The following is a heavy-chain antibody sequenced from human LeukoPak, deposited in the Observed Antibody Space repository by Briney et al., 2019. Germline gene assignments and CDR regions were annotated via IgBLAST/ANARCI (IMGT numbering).Heavy chain of an antibody. V-gene: IGHV3-23*01. CDR1: GLTFSNYA. Sequence: GGSLSLSCAASGLTFSNYAMSWFRQAPGKGLEGVSGITSGFTPLYADSVKGRFTISRDNSKSTFQLQMNSLRAEDTAVYYCAKDYSDSRVGDVFLEYWGQGTLVTVSS. CDR2: ITSGFTP. CDR3: AKDYSDSRVGDVFLEY. D-gene: IGHD1-26*01. J-gene: IGHJ4*02.